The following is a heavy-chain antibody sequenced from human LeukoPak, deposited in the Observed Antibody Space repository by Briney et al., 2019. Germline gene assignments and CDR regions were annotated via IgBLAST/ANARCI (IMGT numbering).Heavy chain of an antibody. CDR2: INRRGTT. D-gene: IGHD3-10*01. CDR1: GGSLSGFF. Sequence: PSETLSFTCGVSGGSLSGFFWTWLRQSPGRGLEWLGEINRRGTTYYNPSLESRLAISLDTSRNQFFLNLTSLTAADTAVYFCARGGTTYFSGSGTHPWGQGTLVTVSS. J-gene: IGHJ5*02. V-gene: IGHV4-34*01. CDR3: ARGGTTYFSGSGTHP.